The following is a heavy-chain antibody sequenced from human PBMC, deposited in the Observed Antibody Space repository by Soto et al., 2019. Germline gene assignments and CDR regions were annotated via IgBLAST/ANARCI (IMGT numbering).Heavy chain of an antibody. CDR3: ARFRRGGSYYQGYYYGLDV. J-gene: IGHJ6*02. D-gene: IGHD1-26*01. Sequence: SETLSLTCAVYGGSFSGYYWSWIRQPPGKGLEWIGEINHSGSTNYNPSLKSRVTISVDTSKNQFSLKLSSVTAADTAVYYCARFRRGGSYYQGYYYGLDVWGQGTRVTVCS. CDR1: GGSFSGYY. CDR2: INHSGST. V-gene: IGHV4-34*01.